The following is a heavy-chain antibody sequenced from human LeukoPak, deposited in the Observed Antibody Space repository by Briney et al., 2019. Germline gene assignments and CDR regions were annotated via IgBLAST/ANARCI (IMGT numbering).Heavy chain of an antibody. Sequence: SGGSLRLSCATFGFTFSSYAMSWVRQAPGKGLEWVSAISGGGGSTFYADSVKGRFTISRDKSKNTLYLQMNSLRAEDTAVYYCAKARYCNSGTCYSGLDFDYWGQGTLVTVSS. CDR3: AKARYCNSGTCYSGLDFDY. V-gene: IGHV3-23*01. CDR1: GFTFSSYA. D-gene: IGHD2-15*01. CDR2: ISGGGGST. J-gene: IGHJ4*02.